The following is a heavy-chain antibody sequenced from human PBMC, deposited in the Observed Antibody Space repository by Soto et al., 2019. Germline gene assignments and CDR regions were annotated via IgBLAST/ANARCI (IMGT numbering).Heavy chain of an antibody. V-gene: IGHV4-4*02. Sequence: QVQLQESGPGLVKPSGTLSLSCAVSGGSITNTKWWTWVRQAPGKGLEWIGGISRSEGSTYNPSLKGRVAMALETSNNHFSLRLSSGTAAATAVYYCATQTISYTWDVWGQGPTVTVS. J-gene: IGHJ6*02. CDR2: ISRSEGS. CDR1: GGSITNTKW. CDR3: ATQTISYTWDV. D-gene: IGHD1-1*01.